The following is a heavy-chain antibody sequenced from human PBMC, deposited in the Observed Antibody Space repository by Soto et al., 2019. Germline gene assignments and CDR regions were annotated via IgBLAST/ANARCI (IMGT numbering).Heavy chain of an antibody. CDR2: IIAVFGTT. J-gene: IGHJ6*02. CDR3: AKPQIARHYYYGMEV. Sequence: QVQLVQSGAEVKKAGSSVKVFCKASGGTFSHYTISWVRQAPGQGLEWMGGIIAVFGTTDYEQKFQGRVTITADGSTMTAYMKLSSLRSADTAVYYCAKPQIARHYYYGMEVWGQGTAVTVSS. CDR1: GGTFSHYT. V-gene: IGHV1-69*01.